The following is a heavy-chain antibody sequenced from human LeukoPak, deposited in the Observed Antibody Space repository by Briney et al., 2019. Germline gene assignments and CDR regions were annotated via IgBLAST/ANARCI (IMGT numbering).Heavy chain of an antibody. Sequence: SETLSLTCTVSGGFISNSNYYWGWIRQPPGKGLDWIGSVYYTGRTYYNSALNSRVTIPIDTAKNQFSLNLNSATAADTAVYYCVRLHYYDSGRPPLWGQGTLVMVSS. V-gene: IGHV4-39*01. J-gene: IGHJ4*02. CDR3: VRLHYYDSGRPPL. CDR1: GGFISNSNYY. D-gene: IGHD3-22*01. CDR2: VYYTGRT.